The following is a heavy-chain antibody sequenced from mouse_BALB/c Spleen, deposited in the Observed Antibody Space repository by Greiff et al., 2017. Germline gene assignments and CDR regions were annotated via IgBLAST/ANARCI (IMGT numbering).Heavy chain of an antibody. CDR2: ISSGSSTI. V-gene: IGHV5-17*02. J-gene: IGHJ1*01. CDR3: ARSMTTAHWYFDV. D-gene: IGHD1-2*01. CDR1: GFTFSSFG. Sequence: EVQLVESGGGLVQPGGSRKLSCAASGFTFSSFGMHWVRQAPEKGLEWVAYISSGSSTIYYADTVKGRFTISRDNPKNTLFLQMTSLRSEDTAMYYCARSMTTAHWYFDVWGAGTTVTVAS.